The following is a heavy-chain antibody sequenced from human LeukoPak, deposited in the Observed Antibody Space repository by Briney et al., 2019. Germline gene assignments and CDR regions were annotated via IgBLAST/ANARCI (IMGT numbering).Heavy chain of an antibody. CDR2: IYYNGST. V-gene: IGHV4-59*08. J-gene: IGHJ4*02. CDR1: GGSISSYY. CDR3: ARQLRGEAVAGHLQPFDY. Sequence: SETLSLTCTVSGGSISSYYWNWIRQPPGKGLEWTGYIYYNGSTNYNASLKSRVTISVDTSKNQFSLKLSSVTAADTAVYFCARQLRGEAVAGHLQPFDYWGQGTLVTVSS. D-gene: IGHD6-19*01.